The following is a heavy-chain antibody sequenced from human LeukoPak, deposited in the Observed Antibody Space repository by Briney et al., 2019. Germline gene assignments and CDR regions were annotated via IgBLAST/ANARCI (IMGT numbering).Heavy chain of an antibody. CDR1: GFTFSSYA. V-gene: IGHV3-30-3*01. CDR2: ISYDGSNK. J-gene: IGHJ4*02. D-gene: IGHD5-18*01. Sequence: GGSLRLSCAASGFTFSSYAMHWVRQAPGKGLEWVAVISYDGSNKYYADSVKGRFTISRDNSKNTLYLQMNSLRAEDTAVYYCARGPHKINAMGTLDYWGQGTLVTVSS. CDR3: ARGPHKINAMGTLDY.